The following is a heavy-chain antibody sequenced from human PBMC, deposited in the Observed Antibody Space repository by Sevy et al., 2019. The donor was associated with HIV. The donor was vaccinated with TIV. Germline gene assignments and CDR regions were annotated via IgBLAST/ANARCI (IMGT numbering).Heavy chain of an antibody. D-gene: IGHD1-26*01. CDR2: IYTSGST. J-gene: IGHJ6*03. CDR3: ARDSGGSGSYYGYYYYYYMDV. Sequence: SGTLSLTCTVSGGSISSGSYYWSWIRQPAGKGLEWIGRIYTSGSTNYNPSLKSRVTISVDTSKNQFSLKLSSVTAAETAVYYCARDSGGSGSYYGYYYYYYMDVWGKGTTVTVSS. V-gene: IGHV4-61*02. CDR1: GGSISSGSYY.